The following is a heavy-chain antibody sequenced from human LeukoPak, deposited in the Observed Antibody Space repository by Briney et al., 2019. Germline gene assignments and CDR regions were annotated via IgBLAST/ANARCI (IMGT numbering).Heavy chain of an antibody. Sequence: SETLSLTCTVFGDSITSSRYYWGWIRQPPGKGLEWIGSVYYSGVTYYNPSLKSRVTMSVDTSKNQFSLKLSSVTAADTAVYYCAREGTRADAFDIWGQGTMVTVSS. CDR2: VYYSGVT. D-gene: IGHD3-10*01. V-gene: IGHV4-39*07. J-gene: IGHJ3*02. CDR1: GDSITSSRYY. CDR3: AREGTRADAFDI.